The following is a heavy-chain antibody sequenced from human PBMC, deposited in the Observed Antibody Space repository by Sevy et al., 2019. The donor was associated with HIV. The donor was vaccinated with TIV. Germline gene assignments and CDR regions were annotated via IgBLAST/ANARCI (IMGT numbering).Heavy chain of an antibody. J-gene: IGHJ5*02. CDR3: ARVRMITFGGVIVPNWFDP. Sequence: SETLSLTCTVSGGSISSYYWSWIRQPPGKGLEWIGYIYYSGSTNYNPSLKSRVTISVDTSKNQFSLKLSSVTAADTAVYYCARVRMITFGGVIVPNWFDPWGQGTLVTVFS. V-gene: IGHV4-59*01. D-gene: IGHD3-16*02. CDR1: GGSISSYY. CDR2: IYYSGST.